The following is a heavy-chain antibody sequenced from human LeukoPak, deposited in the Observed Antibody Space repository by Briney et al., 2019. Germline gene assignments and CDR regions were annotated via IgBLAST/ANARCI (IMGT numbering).Heavy chain of an antibody. CDR1: GFTFSSYS. J-gene: IGHJ5*02. D-gene: IGHD3-10*01. CDR2: ISSSSSTI. CDR3: ARGRYYYGSGISVDWFDP. Sequence: GGSLRLSCAASGFTFSSYSMNWVRQAPGKGLEWVSYISSSSSTIYYADSVKGRFTISRDNAKNSLYLQMNSLRAEDTAVYYCARGRYYYGSGISVDWFDPRGQGTLVTVSS. V-gene: IGHV3-48*01.